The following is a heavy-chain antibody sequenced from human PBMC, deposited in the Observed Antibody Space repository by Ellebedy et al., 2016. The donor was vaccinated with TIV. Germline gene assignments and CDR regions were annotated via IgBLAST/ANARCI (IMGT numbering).Heavy chain of an antibody. D-gene: IGHD4-23*01. CDR1: GGSISSGGYY. CDR2: IYYSGRT. V-gene: IGHV4-31*03. CDR3: ARGGRRWFSDY. J-gene: IGHJ4*02. Sequence: SETLSLTCTVSGGSISSGGYYWSWIRQHPGKGLEWIGYIYYSGRTYYNPSLKSRVTISVDTSKNQFSLKLSSVTAADTAVYYCARGGRRWFSDYWGQGTLVTVSS.